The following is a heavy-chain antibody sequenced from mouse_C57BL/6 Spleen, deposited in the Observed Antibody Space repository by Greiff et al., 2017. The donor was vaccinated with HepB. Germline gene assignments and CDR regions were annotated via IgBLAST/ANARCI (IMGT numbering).Heavy chain of an antibody. CDR3: ARSGSTWFAC. CDR2: IYPGGGYT. CDR1: GYTFTNYW. J-gene: IGHJ3*01. Sequence: QVHVKQSGAELVRPGTSVKMSCKASGYTFTNYWIGWAKQRPGHGLEWIGDIYPGGGYTNYNEKFKGKATLTADKSSSTAYMQFSSLTSEDSAIYYCARSGSTWFACWGQGTLVTVAA. D-gene: IGHD3-1*01. V-gene: IGHV1-63*01.